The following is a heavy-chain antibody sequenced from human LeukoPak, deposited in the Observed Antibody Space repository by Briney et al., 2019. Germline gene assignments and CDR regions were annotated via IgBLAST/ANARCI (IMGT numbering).Heavy chain of an antibody. V-gene: IGHV3-7*01. D-gene: IGHD4-17*01. CDR2: IKEDGSEK. CDR3: ARDHETTNF. Sequence: GGSLRLSCAASGFSFSSYWMSWVRQAPGKGLEWVADIKEDGSEKYYVDSVKGRFTISRDNAKSSLYLQMNSLRAEDTAVYYCARDHETTNFWGQGTLVTVSS. J-gene: IGHJ4*02. CDR1: GFSFSSYW.